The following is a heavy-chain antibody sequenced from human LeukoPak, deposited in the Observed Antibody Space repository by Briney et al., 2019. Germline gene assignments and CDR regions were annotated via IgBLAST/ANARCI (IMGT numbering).Heavy chain of an antibody. V-gene: IGHV1-2*06. Sequence: ASVKVSCKASGYTFTDYYMHWVRLAPGQGLEWMGRINPNSGGTNYAQKFQGRVTMTRDTSISTAYMELSRLRSDDTAVYYCARRYCSSISCYLYFDYWGQGTLVTVSS. CDR3: ARRYCSSISCYLYFDY. CDR2: INPNSGGT. J-gene: IGHJ4*02. D-gene: IGHD2-2*01. CDR1: GYTFTDYY.